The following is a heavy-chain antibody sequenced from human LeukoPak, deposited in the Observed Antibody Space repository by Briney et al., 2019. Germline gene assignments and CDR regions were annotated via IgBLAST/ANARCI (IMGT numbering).Heavy chain of an antibody. CDR3: ARVRKRIAVAGYFDY. D-gene: IGHD6-19*01. CDR2: ISGSGDST. Sequence: GGSLRLSCAASGFTFRSYAMSWVRQAPGKGLEWVSGISGSGDSTYYADSVKGRFTISRDNAKNSLYLQMNSLRAEDTAVYYCARVRKRIAVAGYFDYWGQGTLVTVSS. V-gene: IGHV3-23*01. J-gene: IGHJ4*02. CDR1: GFTFRSYA.